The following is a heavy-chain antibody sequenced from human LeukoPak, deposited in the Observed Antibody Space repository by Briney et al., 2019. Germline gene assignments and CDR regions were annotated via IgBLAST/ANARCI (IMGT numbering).Heavy chain of an antibody. CDR1: GGSISSTTYY. Sequence: PSETLSLTCTVSGGSISSTTYYWGWIRQPPGKGLEWIGSIYYSGSTYYNPSLKSRVTISVDTSKNQFSLKLSSVTAADTAVYYCASRAVWLDYWGQGTLVTVSS. D-gene: IGHD3-9*01. J-gene: IGHJ4*02. CDR3: ASRAVWLDY. CDR2: IYYSGST. V-gene: IGHV4-39*01.